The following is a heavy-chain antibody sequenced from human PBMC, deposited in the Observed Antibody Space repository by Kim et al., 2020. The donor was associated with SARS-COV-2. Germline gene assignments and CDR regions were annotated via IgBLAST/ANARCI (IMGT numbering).Heavy chain of an antibody. CDR1: GYTFTGYY. CDR2: INPNSGGT. J-gene: IGHJ4*02. CDR3: ARAPEDYDILTGYYYPFDY. V-gene: IGHV1-2*02. D-gene: IGHD3-9*01. Sequence: ASVKVSCKASGYTFTGYYMHWVRQAPGQGLEWMGWINPNSGGTNYAQKFQGRVTMTRDTSISTAYMELSRLRSDDTAVYYCARAPEDYDILTGYYYPFDYWGQGTLVTVSS.